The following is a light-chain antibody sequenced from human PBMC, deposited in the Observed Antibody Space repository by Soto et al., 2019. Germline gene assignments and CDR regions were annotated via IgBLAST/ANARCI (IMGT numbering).Light chain of an antibody. J-gene: IGLJ3*02. CDR1: SSDVGGYDY. CDR2: DVS. CDR3: CSYAGTYTWV. Sequence: SALTQPRSVSGSPGQSVTISCTGTSSDVGGYDYVSWYQQHPGRAPKVMIYDVSKRPSGVPNRFSGSKSGNTASLTISGLQTEDEADYYCCSYAGTYTWVFGGGTQLTVL. V-gene: IGLV2-11*01.